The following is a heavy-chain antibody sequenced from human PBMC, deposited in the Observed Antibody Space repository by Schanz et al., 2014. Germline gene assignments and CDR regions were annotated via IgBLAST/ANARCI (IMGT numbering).Heavy chain of an antibody. CDR2: ISAYNGNT. Sequence: QVHLVQSGAEVKRPGASVKVSCKASGYTFTSYGISWVRQAPGQGLEWMGWISAYNGNTKYPQKLQGRVTMTTDTSTSTAYMELSSLRSEDTAVYSCARGIGGYGANNYFDYWGQGTLVTVSS. V-gene: IGHV1-18*01. D-gene: IGHD5-12*01. J-gene: IGHJ4*02. CDR3: ARGIGGYGANNYFDY. CDR1: GYTFTSYG.